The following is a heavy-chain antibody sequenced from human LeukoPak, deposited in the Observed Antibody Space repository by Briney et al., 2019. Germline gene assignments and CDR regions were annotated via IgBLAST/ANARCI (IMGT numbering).Heavy chain of an antibody. CDR2: VDPENGET. CDR3: ASPKTSGLGTFDV. J-gene: IGHJ4*02. CDR1: GYSFSDYY. V-gene: IGHV1-69-2*01. D-gene: IGHD7-27*01. Sequence: GATVKISCKASGYSFSDYYTHWVQQAPGKGLEWMGRVDPENGETKYAEKFQGRLTITADTSTDTTYMQLSSLRSDDTAVYYCASPKTSGLGTFDVWGQGTLVTVSS.